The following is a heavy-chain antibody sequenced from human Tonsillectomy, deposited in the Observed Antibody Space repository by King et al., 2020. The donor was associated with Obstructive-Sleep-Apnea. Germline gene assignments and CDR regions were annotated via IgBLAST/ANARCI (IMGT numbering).Heavy chain of an antibody. V-gene: IGHV3-30*04. CDR3: ARLTAMDGWGNNDNDY. Sequence: VQLVESGGGVVQPGRSLRLSCAASGFTFSSYAMHWVRQAPGKGLEWVAVISYDGSNKYYADSVKGRFTISRDNSKNTLYLQMNSLRAEDTAVYYCARLTAMDGWGNNDNDYWGQGTLVTVSS. D-gene: IGHD5-18*01. J-gene: IGHJ4*02. CDR1: GFTFSSYA. CDR2: ISYDGSNK.